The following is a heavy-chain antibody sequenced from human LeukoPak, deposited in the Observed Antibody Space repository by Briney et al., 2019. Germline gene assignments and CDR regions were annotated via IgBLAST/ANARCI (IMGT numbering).Heavy chain of an antibody. CDR3: ARGGGYCTSTSCPTGDDAFDV. CDR1: GFSFSPYS. CDR2: IDSSSGTI. D-gene: IGHD2-2*01. Sequence: TGGSLRLSCAASGFSFSPYSMNWLRQAPGKGLEWVSYIDSSSGTIYYADSVRGRFTISGDNAKNSLYLQMNSLRAEDTAVYYCARGGGYCTSTSCPTGDDAFDVWGQGTMVTVSS. J-gene: IGHJ3*01. V-gene: IGHV3-48*01.